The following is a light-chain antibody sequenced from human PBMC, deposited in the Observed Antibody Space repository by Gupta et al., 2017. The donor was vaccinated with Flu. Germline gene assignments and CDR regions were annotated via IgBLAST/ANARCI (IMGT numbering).Light chain of an antibody. CDR2: GDT. Sequence: QPILTQPPSVSGALGQRVTISCTGSSSNIGANFDVHWYQQLPGTAPKLLIYGDTHRPSGVPARVSAPKSGTSASLVITGLQIDDEAAYYCQSYDSSLNGVLFGGGTKLTVL. V-gene: IGLV1-40*01. CDR3: QSYDSSLNGVL. CDR1: SSNIGANFD. J-gene: IGLJ2*01.